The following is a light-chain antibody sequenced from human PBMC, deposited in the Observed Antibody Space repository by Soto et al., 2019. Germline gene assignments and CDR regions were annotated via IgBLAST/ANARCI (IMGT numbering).Light chain of an antibody. CDR1: SSDVGGYKY. J-gene: IGLJ1*01. CDR3: SSYAGSNSFI. CDR2: EVN. V-gene: IGLV2-8*01. Sequence: QSALTQPPSASGSPGQSVTISCTGTSSDVGGYKYVSWYQQHPGKAPKLMIYEVNKRPSGVPDRFSGSKSGNTASLTVSGLQAEDEADYYCSSYAGSNSFIFGTGTKLTV.